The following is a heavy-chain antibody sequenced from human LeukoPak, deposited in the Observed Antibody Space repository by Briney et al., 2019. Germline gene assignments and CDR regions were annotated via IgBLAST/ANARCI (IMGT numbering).Heavy chain of an antibody. CDR1: GGSISSSTYY. V-gene: IGHV4-39*07. D-gene: IGHD6-13*01. J-gene: IGHJ4*02. Sequence: SETLSLTCTVSGGSISSSTYYWGWIRQPPGKGLEWIGSIFYSGRTYYNPSLKSRVTMSVDTSKNQFSLRLSSVNAADTAVYYCERDILATSIAAPYYWGQGTLVTVSS. CDR2: IFYSGRT. CDR3: ERDILATSIAAPYY.